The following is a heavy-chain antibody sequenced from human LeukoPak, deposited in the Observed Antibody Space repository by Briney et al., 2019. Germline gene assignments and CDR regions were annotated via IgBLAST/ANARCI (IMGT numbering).Heavy chain of an antibody. CDR3: ARAACITIFGVVIKCRFDY. CDR1: GGSISSGDYY. V-gene: IGHV4-30-4*01. Sequence: SETLSLTCTVSGGSISSGDYYWSWIRQPPGKGLEWIGYIYYSGSTYYNPSLKSRVTISVDTSKNQFSLKLGSVTAADTAVYYCARAACITIFGVVIKCRFDYWGQGTLVTVSS. CDR2: IYYSGST. J-gene: IGHJ4*02. D-gene: IGHD3-3*01.